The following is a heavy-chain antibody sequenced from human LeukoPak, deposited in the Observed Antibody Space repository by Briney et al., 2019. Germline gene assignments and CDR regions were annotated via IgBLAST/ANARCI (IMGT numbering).Heavy chain of an antibody. D-gene: IGHD3-3*01. CDR1: GFSISSVYY. Sequence: PSETLSLTCTVSGFSISSVYYWGWIRQPPGKGLGWIGSIYYSGSTYYNPSLKSRVTISVYTSKNQFSLKLGSVTAADTAVYYCARHRLRFRGWFDPWGQGTLVTVSS. CDR2: IYYSGST. CDR3: ARHRLRFRGWFDP. J-gene: IGHJ5*02. V-gene: IGHV4-38-2*02.